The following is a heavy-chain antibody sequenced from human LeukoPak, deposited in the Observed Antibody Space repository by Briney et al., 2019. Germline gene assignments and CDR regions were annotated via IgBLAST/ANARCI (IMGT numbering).Heavy chain of an antibody. D-gene: IGHD6-13*01. J-gene: IGHJ4*02. CDR1: GFTFSSYS. V-gene: IGHV3-21*01. CDR3: ARDSWKQLVGMVIPLDY. CDR2: ISSSSSYI. Sequence: GGSLRLSCAASGFTFSSYSMNWVRQAPGKGLEWVSSISSSSSYIYYADSVEGRFTISRDNAKNSLYLQMNSLRAEDTAVYYCARDSWKQLVGMVIPLDYWGQGTQVTVSS.